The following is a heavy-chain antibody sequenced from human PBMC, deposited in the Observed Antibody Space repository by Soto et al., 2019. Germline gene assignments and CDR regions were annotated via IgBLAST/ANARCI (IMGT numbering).Heavy chain of an antibody. CDR1: GFTFSNYA. CDR2: IRGSGDNT. CDR3: AKSYISTWFDY. Sequence: GGSLRLSCAASGFTFSNYAMNWVRQAPGKGLEWVSAIRGSGDNTYYADSVKGRFTISRDNSKNTLYLQMNSLRAEDTALYYCAKSYISTWFDYWGQGTLVTVSS. D-gene: IGHD3-10*01. J-gene: IGHJ4*02. V-gene: IGHV3-23*01.